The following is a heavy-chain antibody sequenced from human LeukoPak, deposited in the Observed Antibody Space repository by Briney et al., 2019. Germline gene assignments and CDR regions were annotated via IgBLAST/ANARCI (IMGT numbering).Heavy chain of an antibody. D-gene: IGHD2-15*01. CDR2: ISHSGST. V-gene: IGHV4-34*01. Sequence: PSETLSLTCAVSGGSFSGYYWIWIRQPPGKGLEWIGEISHSGSTNYNPSLKSRLCISVDTSKHQFSLKLSSVTSADTAVYYCARGVVYCSGSSGYRYWYFDLWGGGTLVTVSS. CDR3: ARGVVYCSGSSGYRYWYFDL. CDR1: GGSFSGYY. J-gene: IGHJ2*01.